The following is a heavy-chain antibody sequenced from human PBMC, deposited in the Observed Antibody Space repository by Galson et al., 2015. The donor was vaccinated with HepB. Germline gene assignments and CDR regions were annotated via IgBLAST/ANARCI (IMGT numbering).Heavy chain of an antibody. CDR3: ARESEVSGWYFFDY. J-gene: IGHJ4*02. V-gene: IGHV3-33*08. Sequence: SLRLSCAASGFTFRGHSMHWVRQAPGKGLEWVAVIWYDGSNKDYADSVRGRFTISRDNSKNTVYLQMNSLRAEDTAVYYCARESEVSGWYFFDYWGQGTLVTGSS. CDR1: GFTFRGHS. D-gene: IGHD6-19*01. CDR2: IWYDGSNK.